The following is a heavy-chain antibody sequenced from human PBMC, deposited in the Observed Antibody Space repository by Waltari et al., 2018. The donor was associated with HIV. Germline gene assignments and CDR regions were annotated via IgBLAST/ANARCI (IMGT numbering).Heavy chain of an antibody. V-gene: IGHV4-34*02. D-gene: IGHD1-20*01. Sequence: QVQLQQWGAGLLKPSETLSLTCIVHNGSFRGHSWSWVRQPPGKGLEWIGEISLSGSSNYNSSRKSRVTISRDTTNNQFSLKLNSVTAADTAVYFCARHYGLSINGMRGFDYWGQGTLVTVSS. J-gene: IGHJ4*02. CDR2: ISLSGSS. CDR1: NGSFRGHS. CDR3: ARHYGLSINGMRGFDY.